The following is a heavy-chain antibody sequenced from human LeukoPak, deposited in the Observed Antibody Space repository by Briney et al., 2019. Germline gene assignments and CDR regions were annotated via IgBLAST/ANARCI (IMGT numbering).Heavy chain of an antibody. CDR2: SYSGGST. J-gene: IGHJ4*02. CDR1: GLSFSSYA. CDR3: ASRHCSGENCYAGPLDF. Sequence: GGSLRLSCAASGLSFSSYAMGWVRQTPGKGLEWVSVSYSGGSTYYEDSVKGRFTVSSDVSKNTLYLQMNNLRGEDTAVYYCASRHCSGENCYAGPLDFWGQGIQVTVSS. D-gene: IGHD2-8*02. V-gene: IGHV3-23*01.